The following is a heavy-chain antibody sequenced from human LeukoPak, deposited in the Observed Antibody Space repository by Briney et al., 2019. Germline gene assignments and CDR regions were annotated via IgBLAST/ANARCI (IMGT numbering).Heavy chain of an antibody. J-gene: IGHJ5*02. CDR3: ARVPRKYCSTTSCCPAWFDP. D-gene: IGHD2-2*01. CDR2: IYYSGST. V-gene: IGHV4-30-4*07. CDR1: GGSISSGGYS. Sequence: SETLSLTCAVSGGSISSGGYSWSWIRQPPGKGLEWIGYIYYSGSTYYNPSLKSRVTISVDTSKNQFSLKLSSVTAADTAVYYCARVPRKYCSTTSCCPAWFDPWGQGTLVTVSS.